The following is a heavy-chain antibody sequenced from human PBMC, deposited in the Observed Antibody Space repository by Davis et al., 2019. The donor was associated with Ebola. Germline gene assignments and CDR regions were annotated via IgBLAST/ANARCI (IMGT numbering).Heavy chain of an antibody. CDR1: GGSFSGYY. V-gene: IGHV4-34*01. Sequence: MPGGSLRLSCAVYGGSFSGYYWSWIRQPPGKGLEWIGEINHSGSTNYNPSLKSRVTISIDTSKNQFSLKLSSVTAADTAVYYCARTDYGDIDAFDIWGQGTMVTVSS. J-gene: IGHJ3*02. D-gene: IGHD4-17*01. CDR3: ARTDYGDIDAFDI. CDR2: INHSGST.